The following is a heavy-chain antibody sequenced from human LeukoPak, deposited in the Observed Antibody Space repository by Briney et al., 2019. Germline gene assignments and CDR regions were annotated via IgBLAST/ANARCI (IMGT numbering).Heavy chain of an antibody. CDR2: IYTSGST. Sequence: SETLSLTCTVSGGSISSYYWSWMGQPAGKGLEWIGRIYTSGSTNYNPSLKSRVTMSVDTSKNQFSLKLSSVTAADTAVYYCARDWGVGGDYGEYYYGMDVWGQGTTVTVSS. D-gene: IGHD4-17*01. CDR1: GGSISSYY. J-gene: IGHJ6*02. CDR3: ARDWGVGGDYGEYYYGMDV. V-gene: IGHV4-4*07.